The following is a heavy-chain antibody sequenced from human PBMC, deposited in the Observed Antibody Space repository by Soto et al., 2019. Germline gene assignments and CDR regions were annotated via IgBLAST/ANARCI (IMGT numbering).Heavy chain of an antibody. J-gene: IGHJ6*02. Sequence: SETLSLTCTVSGCSVSSGSYYWSWIRQPPGKGLEWIGYIYYSGSTNYNPSLKSRVTISVDTSKNQFSLKLSSVTAADTAVYYCARVDSGSWRSYYYYGMDVWGQGTTVTVS. D-gene: IGHD1-26*01. CDR3: ARVDSGSWRSYYYYGMDV. CDR1: GCSVSSGSYY. V-gene: IGHV4-61*01. CDR2: IYYSGST.